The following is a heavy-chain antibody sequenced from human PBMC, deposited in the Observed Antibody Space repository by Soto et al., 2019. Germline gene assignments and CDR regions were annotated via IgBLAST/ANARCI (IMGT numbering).Heavy chain of an antibody. Sequence: ELQLLESGGGLVQPGGSLRLSCAASGFTFSNYAMSWVRQAPGKGLEWVSAISGTGASTYYADSVRGRFTISRDNSKNTLYLQVNSLRAEDTAVYFCPRGDPWAVNTQHYFDYWGQGTLVTVSS. CDR3: PRGDPWAVNTQHYFDY. V-gene: IGHV3-23*01. CDR2: ISGTGAST. D-gene: IGHD4-17*01. J-gene: IGHJ4*02. CDR1: GFTFSNYA.